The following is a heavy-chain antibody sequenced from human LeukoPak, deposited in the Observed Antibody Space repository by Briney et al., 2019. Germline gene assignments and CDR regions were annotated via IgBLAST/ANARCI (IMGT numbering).Heavy chain of an antibody. CDR1: GFTFSTYS. V-gene: IGHV3-21*06. CDR3: ARVVTWFDP. J-gene: IGHJ5*02. CDR2: ISSSGSYI. Sequence: KSGGSLRLSCAASGFTFSTYSMNWVRQAPGKGLEWVSSISSSGSYIYYADSVKGRFTISRDNAKNSVYLQMNSLRVEDTAVYFCARVVTWFDPWGQGTLVTVSS.